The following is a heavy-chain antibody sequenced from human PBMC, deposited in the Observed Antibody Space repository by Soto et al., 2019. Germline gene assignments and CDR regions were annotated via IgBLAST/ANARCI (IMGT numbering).Heavy chain of an antibody. Sequence: QVHLVQSGAEVKKPGSSVKVSCKTSGGTFSNCAINWVRQAPGQGLEWMGGIIPMSGRPRGMGGTIPFFGSTKYAEKCQGRGTISADESTRTAYMELSSLASGDTAVYYCAREETWMEMWRSPGPMPRQGYSGMAVWGQGTTVTVSS. J-gene: IGHJ6*02. CDR1: GGTFSNCA. CDR3: AREETWMEMWRSPGPMPRQGYSGMAV. D-gene: IGHD5-12*01. V-gene: IGHV1-69*01. CDR2: IIPMSGRPRGMGGTIPFFGST.